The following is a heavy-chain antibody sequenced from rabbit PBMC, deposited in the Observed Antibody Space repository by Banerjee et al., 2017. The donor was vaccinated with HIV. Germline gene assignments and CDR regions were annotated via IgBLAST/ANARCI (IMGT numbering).Heavy chain of an antibody. V-gene: IGHV1S7*01. CDR3: VRDSSGWGADL. J-gene: IGHJ6*01. D-gene: IGHD4-1*01. CDR1: GFDFSSYY. CDR2: IYPGFGIT. Sequence: QLKETGGGLVQPGGSLTLSCKASGFDFSSYYMSWVRQAPGKGLEWIGIIYPGFGITNYASGVNGRFTISRDNAQNTLYLQLNSPTAADTATYFCVRDSSGWGADLWGPGTLVTVS.